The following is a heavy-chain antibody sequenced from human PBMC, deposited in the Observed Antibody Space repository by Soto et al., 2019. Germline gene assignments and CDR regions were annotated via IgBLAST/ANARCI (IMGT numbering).Heavy chain of an antibody. D-gene: IGHD3-22*01. CDR1: GGSISSGGYS. Sequence: SETLSLTCAVSGGSISSGGYSWSWIRQPPGKGLEWIGYIYHSGSTYYNPSLKSRVTISVDRSKNQFSLKLSSVTAADTAVYYCARPLYYDSSRFEGGGLDVWGQGPTVTVSS. CDR2: IYHSGST. J-gene: IGHJ6*02. V-gene: IGHV4-30-2*01. CDR3: ARPLYYDSSRFEGGGLDV.